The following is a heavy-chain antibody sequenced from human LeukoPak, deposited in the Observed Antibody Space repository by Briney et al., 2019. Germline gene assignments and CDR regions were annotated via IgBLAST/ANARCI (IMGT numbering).Heavy chain of an antibody. CDR3: ARRFLQDRYFDRWLLYYFDY. CDR1: GYSINSIYY. Sequence: NPSETLSLTCTVSGYSINSIYYWSWIRQPPGKGLEWIGTIYYSGSTYYNPSLKSRVTISVDTSKNQLSLKLSSVTAADTAVYYCARRFLQDRYFDRWLLYYFDYWGQGTLVTVSS. V-gene: IGHV4-39*01. CDR2: IYYSGST. J-gene: IGHJ4*02. D-gene: IGHD3-9*01.